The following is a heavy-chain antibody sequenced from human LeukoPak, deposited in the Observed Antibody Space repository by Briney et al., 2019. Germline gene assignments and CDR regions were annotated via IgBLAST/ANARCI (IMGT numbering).Heavy chain of an antibody. V-gene: IGHV1-69*13. J-gene: IGHJ6*02. CDR2: IIPIFGTA. Sequence: ASVKVSCKASGGTFISYAISWVRQAPGQGLEWMGGIIPIFGTANYAQKFQGRVTITADESTSTAYMELSSLRSEDTAVYYCAVREADVYGMDVWGQGTTVTVSS. CDR3: AVREADVYGMDV. CDR1: GGTFISYA. D-gene: IGHD2-15*01.